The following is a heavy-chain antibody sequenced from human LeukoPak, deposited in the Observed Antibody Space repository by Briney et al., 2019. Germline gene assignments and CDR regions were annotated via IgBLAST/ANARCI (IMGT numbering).Heavy chain of an antibody. CDR2: IWYDGSNK. D-gene: IGHD4-23*01. CDR1: GFTFSAYG. CDR3: ARSGGNSVAGDY. V-gene: IGHV3-33*01. J-gene: IGHJ4*02. Sequence: GGSLRLSCGASGFTFSAYGMHWVRQAPGTGLEWVALIWYDGSNKYYADSVKGRFTISRDKSKSTRYLQMSSLRAEDTAVYYCARSGGNSVAGDYWGQGTLVTVSS.